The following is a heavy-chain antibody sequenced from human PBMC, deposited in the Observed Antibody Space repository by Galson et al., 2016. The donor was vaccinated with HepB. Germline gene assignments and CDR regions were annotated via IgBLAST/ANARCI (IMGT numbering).Heavy chain of an antibody. D-gene: IGHD1-1*01. V-gene: IGHV3-21*06. J-gene: IGHJ4*02. CDR1: GFPFSSYS. CDR3: ARRIPVQISTMRALDY. Sequence: SLRLSCAASGFPFSSYSMNWVRQTPGKGLEWVSSISDTGTYIYYADSVKGRFTVSRDNAKDSLYLQMNSLRAEDTAVYYCARRIPVQISTMRALDYWGQGTLVTVSS. CDR2: ISDTGTYI.